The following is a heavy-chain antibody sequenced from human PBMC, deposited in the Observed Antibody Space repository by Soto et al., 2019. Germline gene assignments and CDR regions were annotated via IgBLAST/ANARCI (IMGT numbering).Heavy chain of an antibody. CDR1: GFSFSSYG. V-gene: IGHV3-33*03. CDR3: ASRSPASDY. Sequence: QVHLVESGGGVVQPGRSLRLSCAASGFSFSSYGMHWVRQAPGKGLEWVAVIWNDGSNKYYADPVKGRFTISRDNSKNTLYLQMNSLRAEDTAVYYCASRSPASDYWGQGTLVTVSS. J-gene: IGHJ4*02. CDR2: IWNDGSNK.